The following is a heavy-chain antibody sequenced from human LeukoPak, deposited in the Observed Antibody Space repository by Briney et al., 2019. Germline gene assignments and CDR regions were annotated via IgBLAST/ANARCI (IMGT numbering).Heavy chain of an antibody. V-gene: IGHV3-7*01. CDR1: GFSFSSYW. CDR2: IKQDESET. CDR3: ARLSAYYYGSFFYYYMDV. Sequence: GGSLRLSCEGSGFSFSSYWMTWVRQSPGKGPEWVANIKQDESETYTVDSVKGRFTISRNNAKNSVYLHMNSLRAEDTALYYCARLSAYYYGSFFYYYMDVWGKGTTVTVSS. D-gene: IGHD3-10*01. J-gene: IGHJ6*03.